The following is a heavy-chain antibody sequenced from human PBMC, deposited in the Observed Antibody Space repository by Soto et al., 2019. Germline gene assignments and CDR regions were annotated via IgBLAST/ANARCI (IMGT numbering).Heavy chain of an antibody. CDR2: ISAYKTNI. V-gene: IGHV1-18*01. CDR1: GYTFPNYG. D-gene: IGHD3-10*01. CDR3: VRDLDGSGAYYTDF. Sequence: ASVKVSCKASGYTFPNYGITWVRQAPGQGLEWMGWISAYKTNIKYAQKFQGRVTLTTDTSTSTAYMELRSLRSDDTAIYYCVRDLDGSGAYYTDFWGQGTLVTVSS. J-gene: IGHJ4*02.